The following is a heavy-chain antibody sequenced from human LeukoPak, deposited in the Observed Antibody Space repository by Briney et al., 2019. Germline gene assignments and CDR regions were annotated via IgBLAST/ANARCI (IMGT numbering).Heavy chain of an antibody. D-gene: IGHD3-10*01. CDR3: AGPRAGYYGAYYMDV. CDR2: IYYSGST. V-gene: IGHV4-39*01. Sequence: SETLSLTYTVSGGSISSSSYYWGWIRQPPGKGLEWIGSIYYSGSTYYNPSLKSRVTISVDTSKNQFSLKLSSVTAADTAVYYCAGPRAGYYGAYYMDVWGKGTMVTVSS. J-gene: IGHJ6*03. CDR1: GGSISSSSYY.